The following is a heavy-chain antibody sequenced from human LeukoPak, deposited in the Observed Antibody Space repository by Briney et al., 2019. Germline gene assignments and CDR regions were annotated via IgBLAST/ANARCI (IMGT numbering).Heavy chain of an antibody. CDR3: ARFLLPEPFDY. D-gene: IGHD1-14*01. CDR1: GFTFRSYW. Sequence: GGSLRLSCSASGFTFRSYWMHWVRQAPGKGLVWVSRINSDGSSTSYADSVKGRFTISRDNAKNTLYLQMNSPRAEDTAVYYCARFLLPEPFDYWGQGTLVTVSS. J-gene: IGHJ4*02. V-gene: IGHV3-74*01. CDR2: INSDGSST.